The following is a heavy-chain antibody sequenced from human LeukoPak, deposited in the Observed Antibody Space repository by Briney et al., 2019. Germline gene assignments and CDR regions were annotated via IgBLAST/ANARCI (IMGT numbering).Heavy chain of an antibody. CDR2: IYSGGST. V-gene: IGHV3-66*01. Sequence: TGGSLRLSCAASGFTVSSNYMSWVRQAPGKGLEWVSVIYSGGSTYYADSVKGRFTISRDNSKNTLYLQMNSLRAEDTAVYYCARSGWGYLRDIFDYWGQGTLVTVSS. D-gene: IGHD3-10*01. CDR1: GFTVSSNY. CDR3: ARSGWGYLRDIFDY. J-gene: IGHJ4*02.